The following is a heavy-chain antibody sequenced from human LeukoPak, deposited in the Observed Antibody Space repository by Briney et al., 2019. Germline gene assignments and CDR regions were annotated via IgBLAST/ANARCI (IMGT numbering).Heavy chain of an antibody. D-gene: IGHD2-15*01. CDR2: ISNNGGYA. J-gene: IGHJ4*02. CDR3: AKQLGYCSDGSCYSPY. CDR1: GFTFSSSA. V-gene: IGHV3-23*01. Sequence: PGGSLRLSCAASGFTFSSSAMSWVRQAPGKGLEWVSAISNNGGYAYYADSVQGRFTISRDNSKSTLCLQMNSLRAEDTAAYYCAKQLGYCSDGSCYSPYWGQGTLVTVSS.